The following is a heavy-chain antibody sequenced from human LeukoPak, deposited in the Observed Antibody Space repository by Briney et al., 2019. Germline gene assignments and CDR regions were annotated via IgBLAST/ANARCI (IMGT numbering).Heavy chain of an antibody. V-gene: IGHV3-74*03. J-gene: IGHJ6*02. CDR3: VRDHYYSMDV. CDR2: INSDGSST. Sequence: GGSLRLSCAASGFTFSISWLHWVRQAPGKGLVWVSRINSDGSSTTYADSVKGRFTISRDNPKNTLYLQMNSLRAEDTAVYYCVRDHYYSMDVWGQGTTVTVS. CDR1: GFTFSISW.